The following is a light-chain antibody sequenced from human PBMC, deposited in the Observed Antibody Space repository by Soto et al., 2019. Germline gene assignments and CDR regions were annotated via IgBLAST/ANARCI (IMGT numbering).Light chain of an antibody. Sequence: QSVLTQPASVSGSPGQSITISCTGTSSDVGGYKYVSWYQQHLGKAPKLMIYDVSNRPSGVSDRFSGSKSGNTASLTISGLQSEDEADYYCDSYTSSSSYVFGTGTKVTVL. CDR1: SSDVGGYKY. CDR2: DVS. V-gene: IGLV2-14*01. CDR3: DSYTSSSSYV. J-gene: IGLJ1*01.